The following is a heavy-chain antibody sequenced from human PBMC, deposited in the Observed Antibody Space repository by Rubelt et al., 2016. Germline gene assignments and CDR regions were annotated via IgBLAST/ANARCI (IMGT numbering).Heavy chain of an antibody. V-gene: IGHV1-18*01. Sequence: TFTSYGITWVRQAPGQGLEWMGWISAYNGNTNYAQKFQGRVTMTTDTSTTTAYMELRGLRSDDTAVYYCARTGLDCKNGVCYDYWGQGTLVIVSS. J-gene: IGHJ4*02. CDR2: ISAYNGNT. D-gene: IGHD2-8*01. CDR1: TFTSYG. CDR3: ARTGLDCKNGVCYDY.